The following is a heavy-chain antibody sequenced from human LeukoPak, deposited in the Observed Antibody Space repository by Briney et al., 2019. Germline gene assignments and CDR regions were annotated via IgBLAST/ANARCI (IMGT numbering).Heavy chain of an antibody. J-gene: IGHJ4*02. D-gene: IGHD3-22*01. CDR2: ISSSGSTI. V-gene: IGHV3-48*03. CDR1: GFTFSSYE. CDR3: AKIPKRITMIVVVITYYFDY. Sequence: GGSLRLSCAASGFTFSSYEMNWVRQAPGKGLEWVSKISSSGSTIYYADSVKGRFTISRDNAKNSLYLQMNSLRAEDTAVYYCAKIPKRITMIVVVITYYFDYWGQGTLVTVSS.